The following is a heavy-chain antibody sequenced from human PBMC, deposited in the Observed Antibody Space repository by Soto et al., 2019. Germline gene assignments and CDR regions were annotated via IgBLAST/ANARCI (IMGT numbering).Heavy chain of an antibody. CDR2: VSHDGRNT. D-gene: IGHD6-19*01. CDR1: GFTFSDYA. J-gene: IGHJ4*02. V-gene: IGHV3-30*18. Sequence: VQLVESGGGVVQPGRSLRLSCAASGFTFSDYAMHWVRQAPGKGLEWVAVVSHDGRNTHYADSVKGRFTISRDSSKNPVSLEMTSLRAEDTAVYCCAKGGRQWLVTSDFNYWGQGALVTVSS. CDR3: AKGGRQWLVTSDFNY.